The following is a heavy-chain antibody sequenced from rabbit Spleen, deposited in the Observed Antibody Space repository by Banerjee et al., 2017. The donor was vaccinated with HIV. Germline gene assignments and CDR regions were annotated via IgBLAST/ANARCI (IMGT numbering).Heavy chain of an antibody. D-gene: IGHD4-1*01. CDR1: GFSLTSSYD. V-gene: IGHV1S45*01. CDR3: TRDSGSGWGIVSFYFNL. CDR2: IYSGNDKT. J-gene: IGHJ4*01. Sequence: QEQLVESGGGLVQPGTSLTLTCTASGFSLTSSYDMCWVRQAPGKGLEWVGCIYSGNDKTYYASWAKGRFAISKPSSTTVTLRMTSLTVADTATYFCTRDSGSGWGIVSFYFNLWGPGTLVTVS.